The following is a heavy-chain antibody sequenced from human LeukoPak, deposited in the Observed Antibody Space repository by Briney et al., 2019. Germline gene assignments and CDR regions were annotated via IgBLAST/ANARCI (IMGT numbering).Heavy chain of an antibody. D-gene: IGHD2-2*01. CDR2: IRQDGNEK. J-gene: IGHJ6*02. V-gene: IGHV3-7*03. CDR1: GFTFSSSW. CDR3: ARDGGVVVPESGMDV. Sequence: GGSLRLSCAASGFTFSSSWMSWVRRAPGKGLEWVANIRQDGNEKYFADSVKGRFTISRDNAKNSLFLQVNSLRAEGTAVYYCARDGGVVVPESGMDVWGQGTTVTVSS.